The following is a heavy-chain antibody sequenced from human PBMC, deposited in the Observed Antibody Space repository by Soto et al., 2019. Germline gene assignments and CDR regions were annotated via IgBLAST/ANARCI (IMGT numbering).Heavy chain of an antibody. V-gene: IGHV3-23*01. CDR1: RFSFSSYA. D-gene: IGHD2-8*01. J-gene: IGHJ4*02. CDR2: ITGSGDST. CDR3: ASQYNGRWDVAFDF. Sequence: EVQLLESGGGLVQPGGSLRLSCTASRFSFSSYAMSWVRQAPGKGLEWVSAITGSGDSTYNADSRFTISRDNSKNTLYLQMNSLRAEDTAVYYCASQYNGRWDVAFDFWGQGTLVTVSS.